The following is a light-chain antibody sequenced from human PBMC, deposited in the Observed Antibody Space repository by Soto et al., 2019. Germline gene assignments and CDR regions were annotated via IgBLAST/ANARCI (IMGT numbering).Light chain of an antibody. CDR2: GAS. CDR3: QQYISSPWT. Sequence: DVEMTQSPSTLSASVGDRVTITCRASQSLSDWLAWYQQKPGKAPKLLIYGASTLQSGVPSRFSGSGSGTEFTLTISSLQPDDLATYYCQQYISSPWTFGQGTKVEIK. J-gene: IGKJ1*01. CDR1: QSLSDW. V-gene: IGKV1-5*01.